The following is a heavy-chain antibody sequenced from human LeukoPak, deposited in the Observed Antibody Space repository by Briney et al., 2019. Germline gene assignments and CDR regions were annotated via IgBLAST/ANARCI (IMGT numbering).Heavy chain of an antibody. D-gene: IGHD1-26*01. CDR3: ARDSAPRTDPYYYGMDV. CDR2: INSSSSYT. Sequence: GGSLRLSCAASGFTFSKVWMSWVRQAPGKGLEWVSYINSSSSYTNYADSVKGRFTISRDNAKNSLYLQMNSLRAEDTAVYYCARDSAPRTDPYYYGMDVWGQGTTVTVS. V-gene: IGHV3-11*05. J-gene: IGHJ6*02. CDR1: GFTFSKVW.